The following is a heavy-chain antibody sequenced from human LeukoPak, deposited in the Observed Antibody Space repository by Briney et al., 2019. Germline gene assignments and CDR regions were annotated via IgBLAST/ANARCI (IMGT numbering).Heavy chain of an antibody. D-gene: IGHD3-16*01. J-gene: IGHJ6*02. V-gene: IGHV3-30*02. Sequence: PGGSLRLSCAASGFTFSSYGMHWVRQAPGKGLGWVAVIWYDGSNKYYADSVKGRFTISRDNSKNTLFLQMNSLRAEDTAVYYCAKSALGEIDYYGMDVWGQGTTVSVSS. CDR3: AKSALGEIDYYGMDV. CDR2: IWYDGSNK. CDR1: GFTFSSYG.